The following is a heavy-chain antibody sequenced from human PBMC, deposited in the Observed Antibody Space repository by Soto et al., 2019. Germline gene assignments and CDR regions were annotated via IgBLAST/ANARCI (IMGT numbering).Heavy chain of an antibody. CDR2: INAYNGNR. D-gene: IGHD3-3*01. CDR1: GYTFTNYG. CDR3: ARDWIGVDY. J-gene: IGHJ4*02. Sequence: QVQLVQSGAEVKKPGASVKVSCKASGYTFTNYGISWVRQAPGQGLEWMGWINAYNGNRNYAQKLQARGTTTTATTTSPAYMELRSPRSDDTAVYYCARDWIGVDYWGQGTLVTVSS. V-gene: IGHV1-18*01.